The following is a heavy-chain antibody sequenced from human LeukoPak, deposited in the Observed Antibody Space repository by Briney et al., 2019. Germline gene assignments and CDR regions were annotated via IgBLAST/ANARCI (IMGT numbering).Heavy chain of an antibody. D-gene: IGHD4-17*01. V-gene: IGHV4-39*07. CDR1: GGSISSSSYY. J-gene: IGHJ5*02. Sequence: SETLSLTCTVSGGSISSSSYYWGWIRQPPGKGLEWIGSIYYSGSTYYNPSLKSRVTISVDTSKNQFSLKLSSVTAADTAVYYCASHTVTTYNWFDPWGQGTLVTVSS. CDR3: ASHTVTTYNWFDP. CDR2: IYYSGST.